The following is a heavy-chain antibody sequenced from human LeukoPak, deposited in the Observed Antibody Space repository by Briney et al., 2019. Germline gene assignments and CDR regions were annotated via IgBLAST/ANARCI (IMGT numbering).Heavy chain of an antibody. CDR3: AKIRIQLWLKAPECDAFDI. V-gene: IGHV1-18*04. D-gene: IGHD5-18*01. CDR1: GYTFTSYG. J-gene: IGHJ3*02. CDR2: ISAYNGNT. Sequence: SVKVSCKASGYTFTSYGISWVRQAPGQGLEWMGWISAYNGNTNYAQKLQGRVTMTTDTSTSTAYMELRSLRSDDTAVYYCAKIRIQLWLKAPECDAFDIWGQGTMVTVSS.